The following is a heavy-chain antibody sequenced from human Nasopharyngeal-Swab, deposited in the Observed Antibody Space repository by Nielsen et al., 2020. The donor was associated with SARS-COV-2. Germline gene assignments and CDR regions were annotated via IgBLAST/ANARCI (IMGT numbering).Heavy chain of an antibody. Sequence: SETLSLTCAVYGGSFSSYYWSWIRQPPGKGLEWIGYIYYSGSTNYNPSLKSRVTISVDTSKNQFSLKLSSVTAADTAVYYCARESDSSGSPIDYWGQGTLVTVSS. V-gene: IGHV4-59*01. CDR3: ARESDSSGSPIDY. J-gene: IGHJ4*02. CDR1: GGSFSSYY. D-gene: IGHD3-22*01. CDR2: IYYSGST.